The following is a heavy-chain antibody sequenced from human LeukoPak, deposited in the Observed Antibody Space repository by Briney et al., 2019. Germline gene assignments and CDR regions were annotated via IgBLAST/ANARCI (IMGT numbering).Heavy chain of an antibody. V-gene: IGHV4-38-2*02. CDR3: ATSGAVTHNFDY. CDR1: GYSVSSGYY. CDR2: MYHSGDT. J-gene: IGHJ4*02. D-gene: IGHD3-3*01. Sequence: SETLSLTCTVSGYSVSSGYYWGWIRQPPGKGLEWIGSMYHSGDTYYNPSLKSRVTISVDTSKNQLSLKLSSVTAADTAVYYCATSGAVTHNFDYWGQGTLVTVSS.